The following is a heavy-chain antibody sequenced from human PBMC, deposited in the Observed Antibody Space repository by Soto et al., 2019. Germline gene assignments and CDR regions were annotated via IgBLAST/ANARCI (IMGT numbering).Heavy chain of an antibody. D-gene: IGHD3-16*01. CDR1: GFTFSSYW. CDR2: IKQDGSEK. J-gene: IGHJ6*02. V-gene: IGHV3-7*03. CDR3: ARDWGLGVHYYGMDV. Sequence: GGSLRLSCAASGFTFSSYWMSWVRQAPGKGLEWVANIKQDGSEKYYVDSVKGRFTISRDNAKNSLYLQMNSLRAEDTAVYYCARDWGLGVHYYGMDVWGQGTTVTVS.